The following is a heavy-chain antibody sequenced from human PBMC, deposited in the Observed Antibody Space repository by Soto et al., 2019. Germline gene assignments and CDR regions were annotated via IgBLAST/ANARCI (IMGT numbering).Heavy chain of an antibody. Sequence: QVHLVQSGAEVKKPGASVNVSCKTSGYTFTRNGISWVRQAPGQGLEWMGWISPNSGNIKYAQKLQGRVIMTTDTCTSTAYLGLRSLRADDTAVYYCVKDRDSNSWPSRDVWGPGTTVTISS. J-gene: IGHJ6*02. V-gene: IGHV1-18*01. D-gene: IGHD3-22*01. CDR1: GYTFTRNG. CDR3: VKDRDSNSWPSRDV. CDR2: ISPNSGNI.